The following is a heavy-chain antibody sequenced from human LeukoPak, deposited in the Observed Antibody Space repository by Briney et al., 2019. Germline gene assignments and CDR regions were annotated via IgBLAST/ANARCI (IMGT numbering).Heavy chain of an antibody. D-gene: IGHD1-14*01. CDR1: GFSFRNYG. CDR3: ATDNNVNPNWFDP. V-gene: IGHV3-30*02. Sequence: GGSLRLSCAASGFSFRNYGMHWVRQAPGKGLEWVAFIVNVGSDKYYADSVNGRFTISRDNSKNTLYLQMNSLRAEDTAVYYCATDNNVNPNWFDPWGQGTLVTVSS. CDR2: IVNVGSDK. J-gene: IGHJ5*02.